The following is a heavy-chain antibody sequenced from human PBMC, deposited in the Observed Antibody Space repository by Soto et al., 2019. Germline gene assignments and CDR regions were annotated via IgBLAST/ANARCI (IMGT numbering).Heavy chain of an antibody. Sequence: QVQLVQSGAEVKKPGASVKVSCKASGYTFTSYGISWVRQAPGQGLEWMGWISAYNGNTNYAQKLQGRVTMTTDTXTXXAYMELRSLRSDDTAVYYCARDPQGWFGESPRFDPWGQGTLVTVSS. CDR1: GYTFTSYG. D-gene: IGHD3-10*01. J-gene: IGHJ5*02. V-gene: IGHV1-18*01. CDR3: ARDPQGWFGESPRFDP. CDR2: ISAYNGNT.